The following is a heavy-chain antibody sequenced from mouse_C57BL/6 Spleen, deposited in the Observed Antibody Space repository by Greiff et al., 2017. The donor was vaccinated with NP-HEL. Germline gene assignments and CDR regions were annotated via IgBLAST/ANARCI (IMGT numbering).Heavy chain of an antibody. CDR3: ASNGAWFAY. V-gene: IGHV1-50*01. Sequence: VQLQQPGAELVKPGASVKLSCKASGYTFTSYWMQWVKQRPGQGLEWIGEIDPSDSYTNYNQKFKGKATLTVDTSSSTAYMQLSSLTSEDSAVYYCASNGAWFAYWGQGTLVTVSA. CDR2: IDPSDSYT. CDR1: GYTFTSYW. J-gene: IGHJ3*01.